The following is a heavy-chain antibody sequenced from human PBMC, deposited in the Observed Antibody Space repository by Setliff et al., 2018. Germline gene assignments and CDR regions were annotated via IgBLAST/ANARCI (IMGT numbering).Heavy chain of an antibody. V-gene: IGHV4-59*02. CDR2: INYSGST. D-gene: IGHD1-26*01. CDR3: ATRKSSGRLYYMDV. CDR1: GGAVSGDY. J-gene: IGHJ6*03. Sequence: LSLTCSVSGGAVSGDYWTWTRQPPGKGLEYIGYINYSGSTNYNPSLKSRVTISGDTSKNQVSLRLSSVTAADTAVYYCATRKSSGRLYYMDVWGKGTTVTV.